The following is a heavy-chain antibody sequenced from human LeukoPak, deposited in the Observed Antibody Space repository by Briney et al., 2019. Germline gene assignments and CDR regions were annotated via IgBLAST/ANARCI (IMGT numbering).Heavy chain of an antibody. J-gene: IGHJ4*02. V-gene: IGHV5-51*01. D-gene: IGHD2-15*01. CDR1: GYSFTSYW. Sequence: GESLQISCKGSGYSFTSYWIGWVRQMPGKGLEWMGVIYPGDSDTRYSPSFQAQVIISVDKSISTAYLQWSSLKASDTAMYYCARQYAYCSGGNCYGYYFDYWGQGTLVTVSS. CDR3: ARQYAYCSGGNCYGYYFDY. CDR2: IYPGDSDT.